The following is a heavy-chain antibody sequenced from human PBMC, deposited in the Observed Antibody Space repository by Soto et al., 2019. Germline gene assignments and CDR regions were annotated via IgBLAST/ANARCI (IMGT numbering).Heavy chain of an antibody. Sequence: GASVKVSCKASGYTFTSYSMHWVRQAPGQRLEWMGWINAGNGNTKYSQKFQGRVTITRDTSASTAYMELSSLRSEDTAVYYCARGLGLYYFDYWGQGTLVSVSS. J-gene: IGHJ4*02. CDR1: GYTFTSYS. CDR3: ARGLGLYYFDY. CDR2: INAGNGNT. V-gene: IGHV1-3*01. D-gene: IGHD1-26*01.